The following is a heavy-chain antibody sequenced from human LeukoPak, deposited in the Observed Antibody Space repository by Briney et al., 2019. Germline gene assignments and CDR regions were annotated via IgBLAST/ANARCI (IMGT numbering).Heavy chain of an antibody. Sequence: SETLSLTCSVSGGSISSSSYYWGWIRQPPGKGLEWIGSIHDSGSTYYNQTLKSRVTISVDTSKNQFSLQLSSVTAADTAVYYCAREGGYSYGYATDYWGQGTLVTVSS. V-gene: IGHV4-39*07. CDR2: IHDSGST. CDR3: AREGGYSYGYATDY. D-gene: IGHD5-18*01. CDR1: GGSISSSSYY. J-gene: IGHJ4*02.